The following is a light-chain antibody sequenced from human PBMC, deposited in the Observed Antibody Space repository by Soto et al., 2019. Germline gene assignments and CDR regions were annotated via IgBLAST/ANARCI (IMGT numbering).Light chain of an antibody. CDR1: KLGDKY. V-gene: IGLV3-1*01. J-gene: IGLJ2*01. CDR2: QDS. Sequence: SYELTQPPSVSVSPGQTASITCSGDKLGDKYACWYQQKPGQSPVLVIYQDSKRPSGIPERFSGSNSGNTATLTISGTQAIDEADYYCQAWDYSSMVFGGGTNLTVL. CDR3: QAWDYSSMV.